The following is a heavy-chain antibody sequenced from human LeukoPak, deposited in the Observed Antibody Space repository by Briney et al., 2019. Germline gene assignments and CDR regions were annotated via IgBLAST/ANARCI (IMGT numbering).Heavy chain of an antibody. CDR1: GFTFGSYA. V-gene: IGHV3-30-3*01. CDR2: ISYDASNK. Sequence: GGSLRLSCAASGFTFGSYAMHWVRQAPGKGLEWVAVISYDASNKYYTDSVKGRFTISRDNSKNMLYLQMDSLRVEDTAVYHCAREEYGGVYFDYWGQGTLVTVSS. D-gene: IGHD4-23*01. CDR3: AREEYGGVYFDY. J-gene: IGHJ4*02.